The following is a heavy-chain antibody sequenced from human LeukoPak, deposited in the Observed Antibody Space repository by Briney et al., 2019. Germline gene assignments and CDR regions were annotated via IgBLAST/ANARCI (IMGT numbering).Heavy chain of an antibody. D-gene: IGHD2-2*01. V-gene: IGHV3-7*01. J-gene: IGHJ4*02. CDR1: GFTFSDYD. CDR3: ARAAVYCSSSTCRTNFDS. Sequence: GGSLRLSCAASGFTFSDYDMHWVRQATGKGLEWVAYMNHDGSDQSHVDSVRGRFTISRDNAKNSLYLQMNSLRVEDTAVYYCARAAVYCSSSTCRTNFDSWGQGTLVTVSS. CDR2: MNHDGSDQ.